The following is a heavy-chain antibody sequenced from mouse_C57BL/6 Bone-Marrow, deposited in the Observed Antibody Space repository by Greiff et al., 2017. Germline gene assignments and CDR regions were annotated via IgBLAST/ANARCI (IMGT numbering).Heavy chain of an antibody. J-gene: IGHJ4*01. CDR2: IHPNSGST. CDR3: AIFYGNYFYYAMDY. V-gene: IGHV1-64*01. CDR1: GYTFTSYW. Sequence: QVQLQQPGAELVKPGASVKLSCKASGYTFTSYWMHWVKQRPGQGLEWIGMIHPNSGSTNYNEKFKSKATLTVDKSSSTAYMQLSSLTSEDSAVYDCAIFYGNYFYYAMDYWGQGTSVTVSS. D-gene: IGHD2-1*01.